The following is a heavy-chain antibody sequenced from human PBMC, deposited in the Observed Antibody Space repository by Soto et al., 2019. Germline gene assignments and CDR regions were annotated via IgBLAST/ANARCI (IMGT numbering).Heavy chain of an antibody. CDR3: AREWGSPATLDY. D-gene: IGHD2-15*01. CDR2: IYYSGST. CDR1: GGSISSGDYY. J-gene: IGHJ4*02. V-gene: IGHV4-30-4*01. Sequence: SETLSLTCTVSGGSISSGDYYWSWIRQPPGKGLEWIGYIYYSGSTYYNPSLKSRVTISVDTSKNQFSLKLSSVTAADTAVYYCAREWGSPATLDYWGQGTLVTVPS.